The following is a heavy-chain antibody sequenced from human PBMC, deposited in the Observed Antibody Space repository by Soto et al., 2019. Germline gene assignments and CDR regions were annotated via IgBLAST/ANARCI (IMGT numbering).Heavy chain of an antibody. CDR1: GYTFTSYA. J-gene: IGHJ3*02. D-gene: IGHD3-3*01. CDR2: INAGNGNT. CDR3: ARARITIFGVVIINDAFDI. V-gene: IGHV1-3*01. Sequence: ASVKVSCKASGYTFTSYAMHWVRQAPGQRLEWMGWINAGNGNTKYSQKFQGRVTITRDTSASTAYMELSSLRSEDTAVYYCARARITIFGVVIINDAFDIWGQGTMVTVSS.